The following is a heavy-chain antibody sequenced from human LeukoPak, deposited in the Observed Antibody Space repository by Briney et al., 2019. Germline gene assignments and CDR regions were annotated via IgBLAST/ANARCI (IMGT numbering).Heavy chain of an antibody. CDR1: GFTFSSYA. CDR2: ISYDGSNK. CDR3: ASDYGSGSYLDY. J-gene: IGHJ4*02. V-gene: IGHV3-30-3*01. D-gene: IGHD3-10*01. Sequence: PGGSLRLSCAASGFTFSSYAMHWVRQAPGKGLEWVAVISYDGSNKYYADSVKGRFTISRDNSKNTLYLQMNGLRAEDTAVYYCASDYGSGSYLDYWGQGTLVTLST.